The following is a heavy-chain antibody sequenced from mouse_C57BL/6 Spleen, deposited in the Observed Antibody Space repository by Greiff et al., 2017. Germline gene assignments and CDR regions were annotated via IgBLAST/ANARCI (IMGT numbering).Heavy chain of an antibody. V-gene: IGHV1-54*01. CDR1: GYAFTNYL. CDR2: INPGSGGT. Sequence: VMLVESGAELVRPGTSVKVSCKASGYAFTNYLIEWVKQRPGQGLEWIGVINPGSGGTNYNEKFKGKATLTADKSSSTAYMQLSSLTSEDSAVYFCARGVYDYPGYWGQGTLVTVSA. J-gene: IGHJ3*02. CDR3: ARGVYDYPGY. D-gene: IGHD2-4*01.